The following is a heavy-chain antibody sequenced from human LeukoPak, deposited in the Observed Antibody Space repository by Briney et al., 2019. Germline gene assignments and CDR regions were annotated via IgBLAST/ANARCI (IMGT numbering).Heavy chain of an antibody. D-gene: IGHD1-26*01. CDR2: ISSSSSYI. Sequence: GGSLRLSCVPSGITFSNSALNWVRQAPGKGLEWVSSISSSSSYIYYADSVKGRFTLSRDNAKNTLYLHLNSLRAEDTAVYYCTTALIYYDAFDVWGLGTRVTVSS. J-gene: IGHJ3*01. CDR3: TTALIYYDAFDV. V-gene: IGHV3-21*01. CDR1: GITFSNSA.